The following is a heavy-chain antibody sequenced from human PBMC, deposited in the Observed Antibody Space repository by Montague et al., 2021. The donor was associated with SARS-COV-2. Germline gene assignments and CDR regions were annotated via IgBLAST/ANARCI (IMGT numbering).Heavy chain of an antibody. J-gene: IGHJ4*02. CDR2: IYWGDEK. V-gene: IGHV2-5*02. D-gene: IGHD3-10*01. Sequence: TLSLTCTFSGFSITTSTMGVGWIRQPPGKALEWLALIYWGDEKRFSPSLKGRLTITKDTFKDQVVLRMTNMDPVDTATYYCVHYASGSYYFHYWGQGTLVTVSS. CDR1: GFSITTSTMG. CDR3: VHYASGSYYFHY.